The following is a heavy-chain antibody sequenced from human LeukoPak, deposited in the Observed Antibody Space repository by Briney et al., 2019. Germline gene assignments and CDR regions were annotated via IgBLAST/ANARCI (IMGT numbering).Heavy chain of an antibody. V-gene: IGHV4-59*11. Sequence: PSETMSLNCTVYGGSISSHYWSWIRQPQEKGLEWIGYIYYSGSTNYNPSLKSRVTISVDTSKNQFSLKLSSVTAADTAVYYCARGGSGWYYYWGQGTLVTVSS. CDR2: IYYSGST. J-gene: IGHJ4*02. CDR1: GGSISSHY. CDR3: ARGGSGWYYY. D-gene: IGHD6-19*01.